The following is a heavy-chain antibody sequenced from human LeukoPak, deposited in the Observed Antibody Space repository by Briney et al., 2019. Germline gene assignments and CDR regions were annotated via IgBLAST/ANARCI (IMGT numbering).Heavy chain of an antibody. D-gene: IGHD4-23*01. J-gene: IGHJ4*02. V-gene: IGHV4-59*01. CDR2: IYYSGST. Sequence: SETLSLTCTVSGGSISSYYWSWIRQPPGKGLEWIGYIYYSGSTNYNPSPKSRVTISVDTSKNQFSLKLSSVTAADTAVYYCARTDYGGNSDYWGQGTLVTVSS. CDR3: ARTDYGGNSDY. CDR1: GGSISSYY.